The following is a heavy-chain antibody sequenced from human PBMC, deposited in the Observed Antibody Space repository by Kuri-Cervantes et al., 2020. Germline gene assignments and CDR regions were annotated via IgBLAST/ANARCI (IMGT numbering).Heavy chain of an antibody. V-gene: IGHV4-39*02. CDR1: GGSISSYY. CDR3: ARPSPSGYSSGWSYFDY. D-gene: IGHD6-19*01. Sequence: SETLSLTCTVSGGSISSYYWCWIRQRPGKGLGWIGSIYYSGSTYYNPSLKSRVTISVDMSKNHFSLKLSSVTAADTAVYYCARPSPSGYSSGWSYFDYWGQGTLVTVSS. CDR2: IYYSGST. J-gene: IGHJ4*02.